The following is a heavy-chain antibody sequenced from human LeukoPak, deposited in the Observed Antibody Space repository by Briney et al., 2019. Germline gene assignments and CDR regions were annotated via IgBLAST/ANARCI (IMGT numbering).Heavy chain of an antibody. D-gene: IGHD3-3*01. CDR2: ISYDGSNK. V-gene: IGHV3-30*18. J-gene: IGHJ4*02. CDR3: AKDLPARYDFWSGPRGYGDY. CDR1: GFTFSSYG. Sequence: GRSLRLSCAASGFTFSSYGMHWVRQAPGKGLGWVAVISYDGSNKYYADSVKGRFTISRDNSKNTLYLQMNSLRAEDTAVYYCAKDLPARYDFWSGPRGYGDYWGQGTLVTVSS.